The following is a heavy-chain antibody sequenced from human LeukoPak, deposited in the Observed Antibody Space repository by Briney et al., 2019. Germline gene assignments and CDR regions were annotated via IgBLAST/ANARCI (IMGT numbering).Heavy chain of an antibody. CDR3: ARGSSSWLFDY. V-gene: IGHV3-33*01. Sequence: GGSLRLSCAASGFTFSSYGMHWVRQAPGKGLEWVAVIWYDGSNKYYADSVKGRFTISRDNSKNTLYLQTNSLRAGDTAVYYCARGSSSWLFDYWGQGTLVTVSS. CDR1: GFTFSSYG. D-gene: IGHD6-13*01. CDR2: IWYDGSNK. J-gene: IGHJ4*02.